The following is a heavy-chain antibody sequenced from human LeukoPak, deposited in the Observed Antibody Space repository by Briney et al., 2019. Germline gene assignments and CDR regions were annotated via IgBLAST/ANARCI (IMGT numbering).Heavy chain of an antibody. CDR1: GGSTSSYY. J-gene: IGHJ4*02. Sequence: PSETLSLTCAVSGGSTSSYYWSWIRQPPGKGLEWIGFIHYSGSTNYSPSLKSRVTISLDTSKNQFSLRLSSVTAADTAVYYCARLHSAAGPYYFDYWGQGTLVTVSS. CDR2: IHYSGST. D-gene: IGHD6-13*01. CDR3: ARLHSAAGPYYFDY. V-gene: IGHV4-59*01.